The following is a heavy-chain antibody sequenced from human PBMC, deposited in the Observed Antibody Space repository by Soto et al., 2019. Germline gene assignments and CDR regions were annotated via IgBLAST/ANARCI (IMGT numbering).Heavy chain of an antibody. CDR1: GYTFTNYD. CDR2: VNPNSGNT. CDR3: VRGKDYYYGMDV. V-gene: IGHV1-8*01. Sequence: QVQLVQSGAEVKKPGASVKVSCKASGYTFTNYDINWVRRATGQGLEWMGWVNPNSGNTGNAQKFQGRLTMTRNTAISTPYMELSSLTSEDTAVYYCVRGKDYYYGMDVWGQGTTVTVSS. J-gene: IGHJ6*02.